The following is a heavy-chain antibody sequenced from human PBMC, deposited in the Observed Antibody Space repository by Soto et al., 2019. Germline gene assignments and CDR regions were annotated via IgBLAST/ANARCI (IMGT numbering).Heavy chain of an antibody. J-gene: IGHJ4*02. D-gene: IGHD6-19*01. V-gene: IGHV3-30*18. Sequence: QPGGSLRLSCAASGFTFSSYGMHWVRQAPGKGLEWVAVISYDGSNKYYADSVKGRFTISRDNSKNTLYLQMNSPTADDTAVYYCAKATTNGGWFNPFDSWGQGALVTVS. CDR2: ISYDGSNK. CDR1: GFTFSSYG. CDR3: AKATTNGGWFNPFDS.